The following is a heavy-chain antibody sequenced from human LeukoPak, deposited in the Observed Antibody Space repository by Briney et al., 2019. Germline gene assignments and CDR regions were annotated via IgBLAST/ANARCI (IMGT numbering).Heavy chain of an antibody. CDR1: GGSISSYY. D-gene: IGHD2-2*01. J-gene: IGHJ4*02. CDR2: IYYSGST. CDR3: ARVVPAAMDASGWYDY. Sequence: SETLSLTCTVSGGSISSYYWSWIRQPPGKGLEWIGYIYYSGSTNYNPSLKSRVTISVDTSKNQFSLKLSSMTAADTAVYYCARVVPAAMDASGWYDYWGQGTLVTVSS. V-gene: IGHV4-59*01.